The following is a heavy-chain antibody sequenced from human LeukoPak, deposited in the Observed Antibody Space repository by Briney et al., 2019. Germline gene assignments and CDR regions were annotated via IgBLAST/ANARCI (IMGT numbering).Heavy chain of an antibody. Sequence: PSQTLSLTCTVSGGSISSGGYYWSWIRQHPGKGLEWIGYIYYSGSTYYNPSLKSRVTISVDTSKNQFSLKLSSVTAADTAVYYCARWDYDILTGYYLLDYWGQGTLVTVSS. CDR3: ARWDYDILTGYYLLDY. D-gene: IGHD3-9*01. V-gene: IGHV4-31*03. CDR2: IYYSGST. J-gene: IGHJ4*02. CDR1: GGSISSGGYY.